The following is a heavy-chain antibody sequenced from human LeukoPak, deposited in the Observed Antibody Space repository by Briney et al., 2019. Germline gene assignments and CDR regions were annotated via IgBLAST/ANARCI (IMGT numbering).Heavy chain of an antibody. V-gene: IGHV4-34*01. CDR2: INHSGST. CDR1: GGSFSGYY. Sequence: SETLSLTCAVYGGSFSGYYWSWIRQPPGKGLEWIGEINHSGSTYYNPSLKSRVTISVDTSKNQFSLKLSSVTAADTAVYYCARRKPGYSSGWYMGNFDYWGQGTLVTVSS. D-gene: IGHD6-19*01. J-gene: IGHJ4*02. CDR3: ARRKPGYSSGWYMGNFDY.